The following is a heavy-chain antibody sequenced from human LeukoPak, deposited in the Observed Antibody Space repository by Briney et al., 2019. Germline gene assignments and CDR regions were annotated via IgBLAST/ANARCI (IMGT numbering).Heavy chain of an antibody. CDR1: GYTFTSYA. V-gene: IGHV1-2*02. CDR3: ARDSLWMEDRFDY. D-gene: IGHD2-21*01. CDR2: INANSGGT. Sequence: GASVKVSCKASGYTFTSYAMHWVRQAPGQRLEWMGWINANSGGTNYAQKFQGRVTMTRDTSISTAYMELSRLRSDDTAVYYCARDSLWMEDRFDYWGQGTLVTVSS. J-gene: IGHJ4*02.